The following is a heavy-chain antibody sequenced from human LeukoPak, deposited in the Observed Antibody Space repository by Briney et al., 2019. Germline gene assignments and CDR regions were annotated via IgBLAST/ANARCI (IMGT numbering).Heavy chain of an antibody. CDR1: GYTFIDYY. CDR3: ARETTQFRSGDNCDDAFDI. D-gene: IGHD2-15*01. V-gene: IGHV1-2*02. J-gene: IGHJ3*02. CDR2: INPNSGGT. Sequence: ASVKVSCKASGYTFIDYYVHWVRQAPGQGLEWMGWINPNSGGTNYAQKFQGRVTMTRDTSINTAYMEASRLKSDDTAVYYCARETTQFRSGDNCDDAFDIWGQGTVVTVSP.